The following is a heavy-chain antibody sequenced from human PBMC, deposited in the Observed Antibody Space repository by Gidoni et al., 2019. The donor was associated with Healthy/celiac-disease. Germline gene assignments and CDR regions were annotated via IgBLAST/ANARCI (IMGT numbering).Heavy chain of an antibody. Sequence: EVQLLESGGGLVQPGGSLRLSCAASGFMFSNYVMTWVRQAPGKGLEWFSSISGSGYNTYYEDSVKGRFTISRDNSKDTVYLQMNGLRAEDTAIYYCAKGKSEEALDWFDPWGQGTLVTVSS. D-gene: IGHD6-13*01. CDR3: AKGKSEEALDWFDP. V-gene: IGHV3-23*01. J-gene: IGHJ5*02. CDR1: GFMFSNYV. CDR2: ISGSGYNT.